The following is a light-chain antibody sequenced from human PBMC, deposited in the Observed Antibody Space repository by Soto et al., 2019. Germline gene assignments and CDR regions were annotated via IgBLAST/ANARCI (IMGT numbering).Light chain of an antibody. V-gene: IGKV1-9*01. CDR1: QGIRSY. J-gene: IGKJ4*01. Sequence: IQLTQSPSSLSAPIGDRVTITCRASQGIRSYLAWYQQKPGKAPELLIYGATTLQSGVPSRFSGSGSGTDFTLTISSLQPEDFATYYCQQGNSYPLTFGGGTRVDIK. CDR2: GAT. CDR3: QQGNSYPLT.